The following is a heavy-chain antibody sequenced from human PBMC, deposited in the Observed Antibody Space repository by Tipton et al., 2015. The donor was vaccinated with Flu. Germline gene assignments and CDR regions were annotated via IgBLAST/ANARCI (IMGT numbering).Heavy chain of an antibody. V-gene: IGHV1-18*01. Sequence: QLVQSGAEVEKPGASVKVSCKASGYTFTSYGISWVRQAPGQGLEWMGWISAYNGNTNYAQKLQGRVTMTTDTSTSTAYMELRSLRSGDTAVYYCASLVGATNAEYFQHWGQGTLVTVSS. CDR2: ISAYNGNT. CDR1: GYTFTSYG. J-gene: IGHJ1*01. CDR3: ASLVGATNAEYFQH. D-gene: IGHD1-26*01.